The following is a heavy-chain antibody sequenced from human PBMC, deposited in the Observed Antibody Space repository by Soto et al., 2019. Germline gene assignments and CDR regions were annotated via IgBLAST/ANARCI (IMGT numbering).Heavy chain of an antibody. CDR1: GDSIRSYY. D-gene: IGHD4-17*01. Sequence: SETLSLTCTVSGDSIRSYYWSWIRQPPGKGLEWIGYIYYSGSTNYNPSLKSHFTISVDTSKNQFSLKLRSVTAADTAVYYCARGRDYGDSNRGFFSWFDPWGQGTLVTVSS. V-gene: IGHV4-59*01. J-gene: IGHJ5*02. CDR2: IYYSGST. CDR3: ARGRDYGDSNRGFFSWFDP.